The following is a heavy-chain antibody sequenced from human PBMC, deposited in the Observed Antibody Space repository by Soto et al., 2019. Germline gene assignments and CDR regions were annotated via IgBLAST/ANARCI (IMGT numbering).Heavy chain of an antibody. Sequence: QVQLVQSGAEVKKPGSSVKVSCKASGGTFSSYTISWVRQAPGQGLEWMGRIIPILGIANYAQKFQGRVTITADKSTSTAYMELSSLRSEDTAVYYCARVQAAAGTLHFDYWGQGTLVTVSS. CDR3: ARVQAAAGTLHFDY. V-gene: IGHV1-69*02. CDR2: IIPILGIA. D-gene: IGHD6-13*01. CDR1: GGTFSSYT. J-gene: IGHJ4*02.